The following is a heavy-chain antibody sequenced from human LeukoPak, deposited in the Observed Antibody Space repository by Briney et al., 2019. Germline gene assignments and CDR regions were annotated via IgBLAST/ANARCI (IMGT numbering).Heavy chain of an antibody. Sequence: PSETLSLTCTVSGGSISSYYWSWIRQPPGKGLEWIGYIYYSGSTNYNPSLKSRVTISVDTSKNQFSLKLSSVTAADTAVYYCASSGKYSGSYHTGDYWGQGTLVTVSS. CDR2: IYYSGST. CDR1: GGSISSYY. V-gene: IGHV4-59*08. CDR3: ASSGKYSGSYHTGDY. J-gene: IGHJ4*02. D-gene: IGHD1-26*01.